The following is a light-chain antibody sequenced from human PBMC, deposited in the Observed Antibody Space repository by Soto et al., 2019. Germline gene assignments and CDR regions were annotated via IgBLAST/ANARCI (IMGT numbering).Light chain of an antibody. CDR2: GAS. CDR3: QQYNNWPPLT. CDR1: QSVSSN. V-gene: IGKV3-15*01. J-gene: IGKJ4*01. Sequence: ELVMTQSPATLSVSPVERATLSCRSSQSVSSNLAWYQQKPGQAPRLLIYGASTRATGIPARFSGSGSGTEFTLTISSLQSEDFAVYYCQQYNNWPPLTFGGGTKVDIK.